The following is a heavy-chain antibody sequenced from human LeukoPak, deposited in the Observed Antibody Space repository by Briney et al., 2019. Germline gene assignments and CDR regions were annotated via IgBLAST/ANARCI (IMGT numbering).Heavy chain of an antibody. J-gene: IGHJ4*02. Sequence: ASVTLSYKASGYTFTSYGISWVRQAPGQGLEWMGWISAYNVNTNYAQKLQGRVTMTTDTSTSTAYMELRSLRSDDTAVYYCARDALVGAGDTYIDYWGQGTLVTVSS. CDR1: GYTFTSYG. CDR2: ISAYNVNT. D-gene: IGHD1-26*01. CDR3: ARDALVGAGDTYIDY. V-gene: IGHV1-18*01.